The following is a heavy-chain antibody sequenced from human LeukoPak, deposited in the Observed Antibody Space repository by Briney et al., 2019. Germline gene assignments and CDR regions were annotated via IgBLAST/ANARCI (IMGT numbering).Heavy chain of an antibody. J-gene: IGHJ6*02. D-gene: IGHD3-16*01. V-gene: IGHV5-51*01. CDR1: GYSFTNYW. CDR2: IYPGDSDT. Sequence: NLGESLKISCKGSGYSFTNYWIGWVRQMPGKGLEWMGIIYPGDSDTRYSPSFQGQVTISADKSVSTAYLQWSSLKASDTAMFYCARTRLLGHYFYGMDVWGQGTTVTVSS. CDR3: ARTRLLGHYFYGMDV.